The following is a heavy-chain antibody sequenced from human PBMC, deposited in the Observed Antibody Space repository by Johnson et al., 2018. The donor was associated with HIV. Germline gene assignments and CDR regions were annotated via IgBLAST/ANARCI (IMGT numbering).Heavy chain of an antibody. CDR1: GFTFHDYA. CDR2: INSDGSST. J-gene: IGHJ3*02. V-gene: IGHV3-9*01. CDR3: AKEDPWRRAFDI. Sequence: EVQLVESGGGLVQPGRSLTLSCAASGFTFHDYAMHWVRQAPRTGLEWVSGINSDGSSTSYADSVKGRFTISRDNAKNTQYLQMDSLGAEDSAVYYCAKEDPWRRAFDIWGQGTVVTVSS. D-gene: IGHD1-1*01.